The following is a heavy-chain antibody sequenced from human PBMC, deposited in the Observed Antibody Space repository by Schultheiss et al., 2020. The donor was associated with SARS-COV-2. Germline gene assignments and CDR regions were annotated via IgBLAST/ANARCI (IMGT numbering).Heavy chain of an antibody. CDR1: EFNIGRFW. Sequence: GGSLRLSCEVSEFNIGRFWMNWVRHVPGRGLEWVSHISGSGSTTYYADSVKGRFTMSRDNAKNSLYLQMNSLGDGDTAIYYCARIYLDAFDMWGQGTMVTVSS. CDR2: ISGSGSTT. V-gene: IGHV3-48*02. CDR3: ARIYLDAFDM. J-gene: IGHJ3*02. D-gene: IGHD5-12*01.